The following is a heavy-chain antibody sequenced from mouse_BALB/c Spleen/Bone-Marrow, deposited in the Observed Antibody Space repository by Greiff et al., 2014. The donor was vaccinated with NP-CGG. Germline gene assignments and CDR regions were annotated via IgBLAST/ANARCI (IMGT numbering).Heavy chain of an antibody. Sequence: QVQLQQSGAELVKPGASVKLSCKASGYTFTSICMHWVKLRPGQGFEWIGEINPSNGRTNYNEKFKRKATLTVDKSSSTAYMQLSSLTSEDSAVYYCTNYGYDWGRGTTLTVSS. CDR2: INPSNGRT. J-gene: IGHJ2*01. CDR3: TNYGYD. CDR1: GYTFTSIC. V-gene: IGHV1S16*01. D-gene: IGHD1-2*01.